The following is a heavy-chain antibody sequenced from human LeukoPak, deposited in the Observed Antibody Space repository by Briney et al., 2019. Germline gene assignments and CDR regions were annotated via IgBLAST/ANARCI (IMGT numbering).Heavy chain of an antibody. CDR3: TTNYYDSSGKGY. V-gene: IGHV3-15*01. Sequence: SGGSLRLSCAASEFTFSNAWMSWVRQAPGKGLEWVGRIKSKTDGGTTDYAAPVKGRFAISSDDSKNTLYLQMNSLKTEDTAVYYCTTNYYDSSGKGYWGQGTLVTVSS. D-gene: IGHD3-22*01. J-gene: IGHJ4*02. CDR1: EFTFSNAW. CDR2: IKSKTDGGTT.